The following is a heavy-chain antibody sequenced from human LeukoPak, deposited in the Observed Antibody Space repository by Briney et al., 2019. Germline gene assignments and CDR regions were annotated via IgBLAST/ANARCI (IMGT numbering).Heavy chain of an antibody. V-gene: IGHV1-58*02. CDR2: IVVGSGNT. Sequence: SVKVSCKASGFTFTSSAMQWVRQARGQRLEWIGWIVVGSGNTNYAQKFQERVTITRDMSARTVYMELSSLTSEDTAVYYCAATVDYCSGGSCNNHYYGMDVWGQGTTVTVSS. D-gene: IGHD2-15*01. J-gene: IGHJ6*02. CDR1: GFTFTSSA. CDR3: AATVDYCSGGSCNNHYYGMDV.